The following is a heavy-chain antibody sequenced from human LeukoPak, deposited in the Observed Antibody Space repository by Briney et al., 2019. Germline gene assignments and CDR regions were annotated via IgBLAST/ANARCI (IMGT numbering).Heavy chain of an antibody. D-gene: IGHD6-19*01. J-gene: IGHJ4*02. CDR3: AKAAFREPPGIAVAGTGVTNY. CDR1: GFTFSSYA. CDR2: ISGSGGST. Sequence: PGGSLRLSCAASGFTFSSYAMSWVRQAPGKGLEWVSAISGSGGSTYYADSVKGRFTISRDNSKNTLYLQMNSLRAEDTAVYYCAKAAFREPPGIAVAGTGVTNYWGQGTLVTVSS. V-gene: IGHV3-23*01.